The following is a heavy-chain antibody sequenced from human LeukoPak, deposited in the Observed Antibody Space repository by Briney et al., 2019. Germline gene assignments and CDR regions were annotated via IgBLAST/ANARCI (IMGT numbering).Heavy chain of an antibody. V-gene: IGHV1-46*01. Sequence: ASVKVSCKASGYTFTSYYMHWVRQAPGQGLEWMGIINPSGGSTSYAQKFQGRVTMTRDMSTSTAYMELRSLRSDDTAVYYCARRGYYDSSGYGYYYYYYMDVWGKGTTVTISS. CDR3: ARRGYYDSSGYGYYYYYYMDV. CDR1: GYTFTSYY. J-gene: IGHJ6*03. D-gene: IGHD3-22*01. CDR2: INPSGGST.